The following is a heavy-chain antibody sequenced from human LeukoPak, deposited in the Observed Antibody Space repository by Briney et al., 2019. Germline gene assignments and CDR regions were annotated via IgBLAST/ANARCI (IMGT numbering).Heavy chain of an antibody. V-gene: IGHV3-9*01. CDR1: GFTFDDYV. CDR3: AKEYEYSYGYGSTAFDP. CDR2: ISWNSGSI. D-gene: IGHD5-18*01. Sequence: SLRLSCAASGFTFDDYVMHWVRQAPGKGLEWVSGISWNSGSIGYADSVKGRFTISRDNAKNSLYLQMNSLRAEDTALYYCAKEYEYSYGYGSTAFDPWGQGTLVTVSS. J-gene: IGHJ5*02.